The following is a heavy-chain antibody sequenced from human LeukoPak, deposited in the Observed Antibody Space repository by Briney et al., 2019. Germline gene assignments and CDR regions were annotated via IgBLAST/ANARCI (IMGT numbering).Heavy chain of an antibody. Sequence: ASVKVSCKASGYTFTSYGISWVRQAPGQGLEWMGWISAYNGNTNYAQKLQGRVTMTTDTSTSTAYMELRSLRSDHTAVYYCARDNYYGSGSYYTGVDYWGQGTLVTVSS. V-gene: IGHV1-18*01. CDR3: ARDNYYGSGSYYTGVDY. CDR2: ISAYNGNT. D-gene: IGHD3-10*01. J-gene: IGHJ4*02. CDR1: GYTFTSYG.